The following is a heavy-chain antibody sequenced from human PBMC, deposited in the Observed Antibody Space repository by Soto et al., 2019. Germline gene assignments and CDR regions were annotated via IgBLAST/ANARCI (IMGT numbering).Heavy chain of an antibody. Sequence: SQTLSLTCAISGDSVSSNSAAWNWIRQSPSRGLEWLGRTYYRSKWYNDYAVSVKSRITINPDTSKNQFSLQLNSVTPEDTAVYYCAREGRLGFIAARHTDAFWFDPWGQGTLVTVSS. CDR1: GDSVSSNSAA. V-gene: IGHV6-1*01. J-gene: IGHJ5*02. CDR2: TYYRSKWYN. D-gene: IGHD6-6*01. CDR3: AREGRLGFIAARHTDAFWFDP.